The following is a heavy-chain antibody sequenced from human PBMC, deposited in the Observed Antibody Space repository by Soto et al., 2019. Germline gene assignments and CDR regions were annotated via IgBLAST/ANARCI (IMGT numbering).Heavy chain of an antibody. CDR3: AREGVQHGSGPYYYYGMDV. V-gene: IGHV3-21*01. J-gene: IGHJ6*02. D-gene: IGHD3-10*01. CDR1: GFTFSSYS. CDR2: ISSSSSYI. Sequence: EVQLVESGGGLVKPGGSLRLSCAASGFTFSSYSMNWVRQAPGQGLEWVSSISSSSSYIYYADSVKGRFTISRDNAKNSLYLQMNSLRAEDTAVYYCAREGVQHGSGPYYYYGMDVWGQGTTVTVSS.